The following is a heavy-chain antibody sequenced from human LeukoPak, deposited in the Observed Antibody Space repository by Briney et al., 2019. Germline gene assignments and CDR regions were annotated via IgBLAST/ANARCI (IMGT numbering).Heavy chain of an antibody. CDR1: GVSLSSGIYY. J-gene: IGHJ4*02. Sequence: SGTLSLTCTVSGVSLSSGIYYWGWIRHPPEKGREWIASISYSRTTYYNPSLTSGVTLSVDTSKKQFSLNLSAMTPADTAVCFCAREPIFGWGRHWYYFEYWGQGSLVSVSS. D-gene: IGHD3-10*01. CDR3: AREPIFGWGRHWYYFEY. V-gene: IGHV4-39*02. CDR2: ISYSRTT.